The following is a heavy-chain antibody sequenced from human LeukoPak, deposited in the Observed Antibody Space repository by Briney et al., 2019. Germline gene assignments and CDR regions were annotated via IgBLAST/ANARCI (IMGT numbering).Heavy chain of an antibody. CDR1: GYSISSGYC. Sequence: PSETLTLTCTVSGYSISSGYCWVWIRQPPGKGLEWIGSIYHSGSTFYNPSLKSRVTISVDTSKNQFSLNLSSVTAADTAVYYCARGPPTTYFDWEFDYWGQGTLVTVSS. V-gene: IGHV4-38-2*02. J-gene: IGHJ4*02. D-gene: IGHD3-9*01. CDR3: ARGPPTTYFDWEFDY. CDR2: IYHSGST.